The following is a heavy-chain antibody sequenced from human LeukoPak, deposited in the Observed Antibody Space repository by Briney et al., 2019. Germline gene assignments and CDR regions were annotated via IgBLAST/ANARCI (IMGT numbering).Heavy chain of an antibody. Sequence: GESLKISCKGSGYSINNYWIGWVRQMPGKGLEWMGIIYPADSDIRYSPSFQGQVTISADKSISTAYLQWSSLKASDTAIYFCAGRISGYYIDYWGQGTLVSVSS. CDR1: GYSINNYW. CDR2: IYPADSDI. J-gene: IGHJ4*02. V-gene: IGHV5-51*01. CDR3: AGRISGYYIDY. D-gene: IGHD1-26*01.